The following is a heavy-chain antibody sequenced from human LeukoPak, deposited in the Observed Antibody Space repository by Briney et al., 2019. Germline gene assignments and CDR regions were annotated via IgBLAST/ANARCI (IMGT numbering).Heavy chain of an antibody. CDR3: ASYYYGSGSQNWFDP. CDR2: IYYSGST. Sequence: PSGTLSLTCTVSGGSISSYYWSWIRQPPGKGLEWIGYIYYSGSTNYNPSLKSRVTISVDTSKNQFSLKLSSVTAADTAVYYCASYYYGSGSQNWFDPWGQGTLVTVSS. V-gene: IGHV4-59*01. CDR1: GGSISSYY. D-gene: IGHD3-10*01. J-gene: IGHJ5*02.